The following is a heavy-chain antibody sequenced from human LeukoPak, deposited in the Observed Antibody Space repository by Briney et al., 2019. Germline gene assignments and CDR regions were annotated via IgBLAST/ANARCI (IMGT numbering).Heavy chain of an antibody. Sequence: SCKASGYTFTSYAMHWVRQAPGKGLEWVAVISYDGSNKYYADSVKGRFTISRDNSKNTLYLQMNSLRAEDTAVYYCARDTEPVAVAGTSLHYWGQGTLVTVSS. D-gene: IGHD6-19*01. V-gene: IGHV3-30-3*01. CDR1: GYTFTSYA. CDR3: ARDTEPVAVAGTSLHY. CDR2: ISYDGSNK. J-gene: IGHJ4*02.